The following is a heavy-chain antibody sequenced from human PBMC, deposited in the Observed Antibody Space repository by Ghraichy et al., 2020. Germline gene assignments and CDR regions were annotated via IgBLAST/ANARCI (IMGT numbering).Heavy chain of an antibody. V-gene: IGHV3-21*01. Sequence: GGSLRLSCAASGFTFSSYSMNWVRQAPGKGLEWVSSISSSSSYIYYADSVKGRFTISRDNAKNSLYLQMNSLRAEDTAVYYCARDRGSSSEIGKGNWFDPWGQGTLVTVSS. J-gene: IGHJ5*02. CDR3: ARDRGSSSEIGKGNWFDP. D-gene: IGHD6-13*01. CDR2: ISSSSSYI. CDR1: GFTFSSYS.